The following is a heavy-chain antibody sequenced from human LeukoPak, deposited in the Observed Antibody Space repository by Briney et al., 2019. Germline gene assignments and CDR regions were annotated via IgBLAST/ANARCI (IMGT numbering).Heavy chain of an antibody. CDR3: AREGFTLGDYFDY. J-gene: IGHJ4*02. CDR1: GFTFSSYW. D-gene: IGHD3-16*01. V-gene: IGHV3-7*01. Sequence: GSLRLSCTASGFTFSSYWMSWVRQAPGKGLEWVANIKQDGSEKYYVDSVKGRFTISRDNAKNSLYLQMNSLRAEDTAVYYCAREGFTLGDYFDYWGQGTLVTVSS. CDR2: IKQDGSEK.